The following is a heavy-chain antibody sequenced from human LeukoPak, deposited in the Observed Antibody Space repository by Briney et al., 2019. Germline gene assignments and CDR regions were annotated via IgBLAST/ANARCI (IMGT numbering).Heavy chain of an antibody. CDR2: ISSSSSYI. V-gene: IGHV3-21*01. D-gene: IGHD5-12*01. Sequence: GGSLRLSCAASGFTFSSYSMNWVRQAPGKGLEWVSSISSSSSYIYYADSVKGRFTISRDNAKNSLYLQMNSLRAEDTAVYYCASGYDYLYGMDVWGQGTTVTVSS. J-gene: IGHJ6*02. CDR1: GFTFSSYS. CDR3: ASGYDYLYGMDV.